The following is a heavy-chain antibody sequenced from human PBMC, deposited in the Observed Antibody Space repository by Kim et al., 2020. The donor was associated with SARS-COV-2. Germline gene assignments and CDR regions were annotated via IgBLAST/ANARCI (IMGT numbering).Heavy chain of an antibody. CDR3: ARDSGWDAFDI. J-gene: IGHJ3*02. V-gene: IGHV3-7*01. CDR1: GFTFSSSW. CDR2: IKEDGGEE. Sequence: GGSLRLSCAASGFTFSSSWMAWVHQAPGKGLEWVANIKEDGGEENYVDSVKGRFTISRDNAKKSLYLQMKSLRAEDTAVYYCARDSGWDAFDIWGQGTMV. D-gene: IGHD3-10*01.